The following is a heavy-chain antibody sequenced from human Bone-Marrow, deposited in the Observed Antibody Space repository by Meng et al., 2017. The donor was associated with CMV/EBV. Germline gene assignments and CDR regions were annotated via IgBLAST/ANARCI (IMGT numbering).Heavy chain of an antibody. V-gene: IGHV1-8*01. J-gene: IGHJ1*01. CDR3: ARGRFPQRSTKIVGATRYFQH. Sequence: ASVKVSCKASGYTFTSYDINWVRQATGQGLEWMGWMNPNSGNTGYAQKFQGRVTMTRNTSIGTAYMELSSLRSEDTAVYYCARGRFPQRSTKIVGATRYFQHWGQGTLVTVSS. D-gene: IGHD1-26*01. CDR1: GYTFTSYD. CDR2: MNPNSGNT.